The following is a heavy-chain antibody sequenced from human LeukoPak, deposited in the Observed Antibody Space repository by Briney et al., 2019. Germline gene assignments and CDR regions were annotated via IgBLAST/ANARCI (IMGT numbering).Heavy chain of an antibody. Sequence: GGSLRLSCAASGFTVSNNYMSWVRQAPGKGLEWVSLIYSDGRIYYADSVKGRFTISRDNSKNALFLQMNGLRAEDAALYYCARDRDYGGILYFDYWGQGTLVTVSS. CDR1: GFTVSNNY. CDR3: ARDRDYGGILYFDY. V-gene: IGHV3-66*01. D-gene: IGHD4-23*01. J-gene: IGHJ4*02. CDR2: IYSDGRI.